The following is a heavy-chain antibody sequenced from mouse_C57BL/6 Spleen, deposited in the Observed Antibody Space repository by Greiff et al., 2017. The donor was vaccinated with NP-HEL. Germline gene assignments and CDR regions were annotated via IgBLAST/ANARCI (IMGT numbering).Heavy chain of an antibody. J-gene: IGHJ1*03. Sequence: EVHLVESGAGLVKPGGSLKLSCAASGFTFSSYAMSWVRPTPEKRLEWVAYISSGGDYISYADHVKGRFTLSRDNARNTLYLQMSSLKSEDTAMYYCTRLYYGSSSSYWYFDVWGTGTTVTVAS. V-gene: IGHV5-9-1*02. CDR3: TRLYYGSSSSYWYFDV. D-gene: IGHD1-1*01. CDR2: ISSGGDYI. CDR1: GFTFSSYA.